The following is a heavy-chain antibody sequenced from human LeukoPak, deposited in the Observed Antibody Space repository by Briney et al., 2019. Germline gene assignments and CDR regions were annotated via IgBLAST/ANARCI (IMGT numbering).Heavy chain of an antibody. CDR1: GFTFSSYW. J-gene: IGHJ5*02. D-gene: IGHD2-2*01. Sequence: GGSLRLSCAASGFTFSSYWMSWVRQAPGEGLEWVANIKQDGSEKYYVDSVKGRFTISRDNAKNSLYLQMNSLRAEDTAVYYCAREVLVVPAATPGWFDPWGQGTLVTVSS. CDR2: IKQDGSEK. V-gene: IGHV3-7*01. CDR3: AREVLVVPAATPGWFDP.